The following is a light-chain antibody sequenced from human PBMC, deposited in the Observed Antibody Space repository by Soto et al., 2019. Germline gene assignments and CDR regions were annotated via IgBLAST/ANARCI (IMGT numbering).Light chain of an antibody. CDR3: QQGSNWWT. J-gene: IGKJ1*01. CDR2: LAS. Sequence: EIVLTQSPAILSLSPGERATLSCRASQSVSSYLAWYQQKPGQAPRLLIFLASNRATGIPVRFSGSGSGTDFTLTISSLEPEDFAVYYCQQGSNWWTFGQGTKVEFK. V-gene: IGKV3-11*01. CDR1: QSVSSY.